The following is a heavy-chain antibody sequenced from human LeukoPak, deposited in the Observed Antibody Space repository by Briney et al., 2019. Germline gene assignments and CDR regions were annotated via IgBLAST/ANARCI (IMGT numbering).Heavy chain of an antibody. CDR2: ISAYNGNT. CDR1: GYTFTSYG. CDR3: ARAISWYSGSSYYYYYYMDV. Sequence: ASVKVSCKASGYTFTSYGISWVRQAPGQGLEWMGWISAYNGNTNYAQKLQGRVTMTIDTSTSTAYMELRSLRSDDTAVYYCARAISWYSGSSYYYYYYMDVWGKGTTVTVSS. D-gene: IGHD1-26*01. V-gene: IGHV1-18*01. J-gene: IGHJ6*03.